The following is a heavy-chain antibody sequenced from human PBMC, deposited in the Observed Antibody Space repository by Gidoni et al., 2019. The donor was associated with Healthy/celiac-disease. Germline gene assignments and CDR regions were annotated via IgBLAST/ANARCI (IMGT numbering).Heavy chain of an antibody. J-gene: IGHJ4*02. Sequence: QVQLQQWGAGLLKPSETLSLTCAVHGGSFSGYYWGWLRQPPGKGLEWIGEINHSGSTNYNPSLKSRVTISVDTSKNQFSLKLSSVTAADTAVYYCARNPYYYDSSGSGYWGQGTLVTVSS. CDR1: GGSFSGYY. D-gene: IGHD3-22*01. V-gene: IGHV4-34*01. CDR2: INHSGST. CDR3: ARNPYYYDSSGSGY.